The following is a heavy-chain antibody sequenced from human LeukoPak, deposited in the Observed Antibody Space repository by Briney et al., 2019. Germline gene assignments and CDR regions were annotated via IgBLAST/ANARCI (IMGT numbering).Heavy chain of an antibody. CDR3: ARAPYCSSTSCSGADY. V-gene: IGHV1-8*01. J-gene: IGHJ4*02. D-gene: IGHD2-2*01. Sequence: ASVKVSCKASGYTFTSYDINWVRQATGQGLEWMGWMNPNSGNTGYAQKFQGRVTMTRNTSISTAYMELSSLRSEDTAVYYCARAPYCSSTSCSGADYWGRGTLVTVSS. CDR1: GYTFTSYD. CDR2: MNPNSGNT.